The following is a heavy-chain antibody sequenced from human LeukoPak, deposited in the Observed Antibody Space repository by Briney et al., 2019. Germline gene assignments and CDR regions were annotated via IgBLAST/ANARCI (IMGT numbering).Heavy chain of an antibody. CDR3: AKDPPDYYGSGSSDIGY. V-gene: IGHV3-23*01. Sequence: GGSLRLSCAASGFTFSSYAMSWVRQAPGKGREWVSAISGSGGSTYYADSVKGRFTISRDNSKNTLSLQMNSLRAEDTAVYYCAKDPPDYYGSGSSDIGYWGQGTLVTVSS. J-gene: IGHJ4*02. CDR2: ISGSGGST. D-gene: IGHD3-10*01. CDR1: GFTFSSYA.